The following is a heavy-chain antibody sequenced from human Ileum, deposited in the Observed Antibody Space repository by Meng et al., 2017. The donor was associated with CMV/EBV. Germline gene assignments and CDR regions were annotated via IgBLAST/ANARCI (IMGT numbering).Heavy chain of an antibody. Sequence: CAASAFTFSSYAMSGVRQAPGKGLEWVSAISGSGDSTYYADSVKGRFTISRDNSKNTLYLQMNSLRAEDTAIYYCAKDGPPLRSGGYWGQGTLVTVSS. J-gene: IGHJ4*02. D-gene: IGHD6-19*01. CDR1: AFTFSSYA. CDR3: AKDGPPLRSGGY. V-gene: IGHV3-23*01. CDR2: ISGSGDST.